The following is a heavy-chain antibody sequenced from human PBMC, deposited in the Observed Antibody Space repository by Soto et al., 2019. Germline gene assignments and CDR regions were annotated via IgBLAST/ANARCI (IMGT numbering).Heavy chain of an antibody. D-gene: IGHD6-13*01. CDR3: ARGTSPTAAGEHIDY. Sequence: GASVKVSCKASGYTFIGYYMHWVRQAPGQGLEWMGWINPNSGGTNYAQKFQGWVTMTRDTSISTAYMELSRLRSDDTAVYYCARGTSPTAAGEHIDYWGQGTLVTVSS. J-gene: IGHJ4*02. CDR2: INPNSGGT. CDR1: GYTFIGYY. V-gene: IGHV1-2*04.